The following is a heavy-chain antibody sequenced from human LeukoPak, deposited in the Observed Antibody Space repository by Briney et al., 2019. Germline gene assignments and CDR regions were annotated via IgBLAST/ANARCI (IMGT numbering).Heavy chain of an antibody. D-gene: IGHD2-2*01. V-gene: IGHV4-39*07. CDR2: IYYSGST. CDR1: GGSISSSSYY. CDR3: ARDPQRLPAAIYYYYGMDV. Sequence: PSETLSLTCTVSGGSISSSSYYWGWIRQPPGKGLEWIGSIYYSGSTYYNPSLKSRVTISVDTSKNQFSLKLSSVTAADTAVYYCARDPQRLPAAIYYYYGMDVWSQGTTVTVSS. J-gene: IGHJ6*02.